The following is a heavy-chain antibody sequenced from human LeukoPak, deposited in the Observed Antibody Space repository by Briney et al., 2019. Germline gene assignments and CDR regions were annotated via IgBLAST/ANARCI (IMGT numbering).Heavy chain of an antibody. V-gene: IGHV1-2*02. CDR2: INPNSGGT. CDR1: GYTFTGYY. D-gene: IGHD3-10*01. Sequence: GASVKVSCKTSGYTFTGYYLHWVRQAPGQGLEWMGWINPNSGGTNYAQKFQGRVTMTRDTSISTAYMELSRLRSDDTAVYYCARGGDLFYRGSGSYYSPTFDYWGQGTLVTVSS. CDR3: ARGGDLFYRGSGSYYSPTFDY. J-gene: IGHJ4*02.